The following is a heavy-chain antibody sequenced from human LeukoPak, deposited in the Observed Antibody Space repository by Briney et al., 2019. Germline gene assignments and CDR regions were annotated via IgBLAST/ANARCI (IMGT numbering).Heavy chain of an antibody. CDR3: ARASSAAGRHYFDY. J-gene: IGHJ4*02. D-gene: IGHD6-13*01. CDR1: GYTFTSYG. Sequence: ASVKVSCKASGYTFTSYGISWVRQAPGQGLEWMGWISAYNGNTNYAQKLQGRVTMTTDTSTSTAYMELRSLRSDDTAVYYCARASSAAGRHYFDYWGQGTLVTVSS. V-gene: IGHV1-18*01. CDR2: ISAYNGNT.